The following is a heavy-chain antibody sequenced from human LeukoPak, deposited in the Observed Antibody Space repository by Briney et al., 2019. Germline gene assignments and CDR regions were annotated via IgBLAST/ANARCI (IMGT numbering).Heavy chain of an antibody. D-gene: IGHD5-18*01. CDR1: GFTFSSYG. Sequence: GGSLRLSCAASGFTFSSYGMHWVRQAPGKGLEWVAVIWYDGSNKYYADSVKGRFTISRDNSKNTLYLQMISLRAEDTAVYYCARDQYSYGVDYWGQGTLVTVSS. CDR3: ARDQYSYGVDY. V-gene: IGHV3-33*01. J-gene: IGHJ4*02. CDR2: IWYDGSNK.